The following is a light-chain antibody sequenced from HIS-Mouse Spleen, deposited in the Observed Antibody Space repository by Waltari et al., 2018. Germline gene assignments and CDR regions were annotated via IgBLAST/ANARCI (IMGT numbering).Light chain of an antibody. J-gene: IGKJ1*01. CDR1: QGISSY. CDR2: AAS. V-gene: IGKV1-9*01. CDR3: QQLNSYPPT. Sequence: DIQLTQSPSFLSASVGDRVTITCRASQGISSYLAWYQQKPGKAPKLLIYAASTLQSGVPSRVSGGGSGTEFTLTISSLQPEDFATYYCQQLNSYPPTFGQGTKVEIK.